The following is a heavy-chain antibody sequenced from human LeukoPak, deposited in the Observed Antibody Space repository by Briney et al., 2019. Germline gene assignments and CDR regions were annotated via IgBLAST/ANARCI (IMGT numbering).Heavy chain of an antibody. CDR1: GFTFSSYW. Sequence: GGSLRLSCAASGFTFSSYWMYWVRHAPGKGLVWVSRINTDGSSTRYVDSVKGRFTISRDNAKNTLYLQMNSLRIDDTAVYYCARLGRGGGYDVLTGLSWGQGTLVTASS. V-gene: IGHV3-74*01. D-gene: IGHD3-9*01. CDR2: INTDGSST. J-gene: IGHJ5*02. CDR3: ARLGRGGGYDVLTGLS.